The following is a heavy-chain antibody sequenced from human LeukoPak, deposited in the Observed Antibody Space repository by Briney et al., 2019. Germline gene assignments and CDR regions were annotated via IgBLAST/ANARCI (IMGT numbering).Heavy chain of an antibody. CDR3: ASPTVGTTLPSRYYYYGMDV. D-gene: IGHD1-26*01. CDR2: IYSGGST. CDR1: GFTVSSNY. V-gene: IGHV3-53*01. J-gene: IGHJ6*04. Sequence: PGGSLRLSCAASGFTVSSNYMSWVRQAPGKGLEWVSVIYSGGSTYYADSVKGRFTISRDNSKNTLYLQMNSLRAEDTAAYYCASPTVGTTLPSRYYYYGMDVWGKGTTVTVSS.